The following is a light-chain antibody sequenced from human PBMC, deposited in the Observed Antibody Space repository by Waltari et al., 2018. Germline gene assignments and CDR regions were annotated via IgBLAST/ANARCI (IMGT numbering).Light chain of an antibody. CDR3: SSFTSSTTGI. J-gene: IGLJ2*01. V-gene: IGLV2-14*03. CDR2: DVT. CDR1: SSDSGGYNY. Sequence: SALTQPDSVSGSPGQSITISCSGISSDSGGYNYVSWYQQHPGEAPKLIIYDVTNRPSGVSDRLSGSKSGSSASLTISGLQPDDEADYYCSSFTSSTTGIFGGGTKLTVL.